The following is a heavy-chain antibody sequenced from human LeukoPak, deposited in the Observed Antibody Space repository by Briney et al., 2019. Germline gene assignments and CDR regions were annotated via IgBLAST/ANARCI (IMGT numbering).Heavy chain of an antibody. CDR3: ARVAVEEWLVSIIDY. Sequence: SETLSLTCTVSGGSISSYYWSWIRQPPGKGLEWIGYIYYSGSTNYNPSLKSRVTISVDTSKNQFSLKLSSVTAADTAVYYCARVAVEEWLVSIIDYWGQGTLVTVSS. J-gene: IGHJ4*02. V-gene: IGHV4-59*01. CDR1: GGSISSYY. D-gene: IGHD6-19*01. CDR2: IYYSGST.